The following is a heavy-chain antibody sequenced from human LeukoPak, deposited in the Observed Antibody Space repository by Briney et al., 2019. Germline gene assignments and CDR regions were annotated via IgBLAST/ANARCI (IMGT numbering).Heavy chain of an antibody. CDR1: GFTFSSYE. D-gene: IGHD3-22*01. J-gene: IGHJ4*02. CDR2: ISSSGSTI. V-gene: IGHV3-48*03. CDR3: ARGRGWYYDQYYFDY. Sequence: TGGSLRLSCAASGFTFSSYEMNWVRQAPGKGLAWISYISSSGSTIYYADSVKGRFTISRDNAKNSLYLQMNSLRAEDTAVYYCARGRGWYYDQYYFDYWGQGTLVTVSS.